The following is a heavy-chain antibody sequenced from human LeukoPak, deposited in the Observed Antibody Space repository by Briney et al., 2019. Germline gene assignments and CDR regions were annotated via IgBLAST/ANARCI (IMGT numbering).Heavy chain of an antibody. CDR3: ARGDCSGGNCHFDY. CDR1: GYSFTAYW. D-gene: IGHD2-15*01. CDR2: TAPGDSDT. V-gene: IGHV5-51*01. J-gene: IGHJ4*02. Sequence: GESLKISCKGSGYSFTAYWIGWVRQMPGKGLELMGITAPGDSDTRYNPAFQGQVTISADKSISTAYLQWSSLKASDTAMYYCARGDCSGGNCHFDYWGQGTLVTVSS.